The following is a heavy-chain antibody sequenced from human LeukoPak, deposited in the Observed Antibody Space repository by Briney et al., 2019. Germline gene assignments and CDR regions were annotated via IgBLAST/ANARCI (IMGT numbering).Heavy chain of an antibody. Sequence: SETLSLTCTVSGGSISSYYWSWIRQPPGKGLEWIGYIYYSGSTNYNPSLKSRVTISVDTSKNQFSLKLSSVTAADTAVYYCARASSSWYKLHAFDYWGQGTLVTVSS. J-gene: IGHJ4*02. CDR3: ARASSSWYKLHAFDY. D-gene: IGHD6-13*01. CDR2: IYYSGST. V-gene: IGHV4-59*01. CDR1: GGSISSYY.